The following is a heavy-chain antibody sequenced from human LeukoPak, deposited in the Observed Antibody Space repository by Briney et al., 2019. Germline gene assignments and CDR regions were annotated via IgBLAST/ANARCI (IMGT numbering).Heavy chain of an antibody. CDR1: GYNFNSYG. CDR3: ARDLARGYSYGYNAFDI. V-gene: IGHV1-18*01. J-gene: IGHJ3*02. D-gene: IGHD5-18*01. CDR2: ITAGSGNT. Sequence: ASVKVSCKASGYNFNSYGIGWGRQAPRQGLEGMGWITAGSGNTNYAQKVQGRVTMTTDTSTSTAYMELRSLRSDDTAVYFCARDLARGYSYGYNAFDIWGQGTMVTVSS.